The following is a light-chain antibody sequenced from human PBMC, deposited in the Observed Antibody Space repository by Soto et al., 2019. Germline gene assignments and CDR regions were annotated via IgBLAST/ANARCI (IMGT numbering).Light chain of an antibody. V-gene: IGLV1-51*01. CDR3: GTWDDSLDGGV. J-gene: IGLJ2*01. Sequence: QSVLTQPPSVSAAPGQKVTISCSGTRSNIGNNYVAWYQQVPGTAPKLLIYDNYKRPSGIPDRFSGSKSGTSATLGITGLQTGDEADYYCGTWDDSLDGGVFGGGTQLTVL. CDR2: DNY. CDR1: RSNIGNNY.